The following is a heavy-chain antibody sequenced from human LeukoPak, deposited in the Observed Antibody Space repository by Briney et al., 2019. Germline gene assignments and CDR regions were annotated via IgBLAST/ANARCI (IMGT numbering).Heavy chain of an antibody. CDR1: GYTFTGHY. J-gene: IGHJ4*02. CDR3: ARTLYIASAPGGFDY. Sequence: GASVKVSCKASGYTFTGHYIHWVRQAPGQGLEWMGWNNPKNAATNYAQKFQGRVTMTRDTTTGTVYMEVNALRSDDPAVYYCARTLYIASAPGGFDYWGQGTLVTVSS. D-gene: IGHD3-16*01. V-gene: IGHV1-2*02. CDR2: NNPKNAAT.